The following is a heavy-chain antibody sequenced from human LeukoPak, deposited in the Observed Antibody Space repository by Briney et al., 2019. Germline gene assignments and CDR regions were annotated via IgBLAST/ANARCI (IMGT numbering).Heavy chain of an antibody. D-gene: IGHD2-2*01. CDR3: ARGDIVVVPAATVPRGSMYYFDY. V-gene: IGHV1-69*05. CDR2: MIPIFGTA. J-gene: IGHJ4*02. Sequence: SVKVSCKASGGTFSSYAISWVRQAPGQGLEWMGRMIPIFGTANYAQKCQGRVTITTDESTSTAYMELGSLRSEDTAVYYCARGDIVVVPAATVPRGSMYYFDYWGQGTLVTVSS. CDR1: GGTFSSYA.